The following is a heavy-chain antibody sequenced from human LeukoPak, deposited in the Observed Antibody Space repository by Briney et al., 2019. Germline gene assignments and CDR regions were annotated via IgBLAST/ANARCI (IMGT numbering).Heavy chain of an antibody. CDR3: ARDEVGATTERGY. Sequence: PGGALRLSCAAPGFTFSSYLMHWVRQAPGKGLVWVSRINSDGSSTSYADSVKGRFTISRDNAKNTLYLQMNSLRAEDTAVYYCARDEVGATTERGYWGQGTLVTVSS. V-gene: IGHV3-74*01. D-gene: IGHD1-26*01. CDR1: GFTFSSYL. J-gene: IGHJ4*02. CDR2: INSDGSST.